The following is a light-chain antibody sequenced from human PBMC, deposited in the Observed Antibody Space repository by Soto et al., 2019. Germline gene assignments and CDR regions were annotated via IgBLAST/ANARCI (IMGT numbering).Light chain of an antibody. CDR3: QSYDSSLSGSLYV. CDR1: SSDIGGYNS. V-gene: IGLV2-8*01. J-gene: IGLJ1*01. Sequence: QSVLTQSPSASGSPGQSVTISCTGTSSDIGGYNSVSWYQQHPGKAPKVMIYDVTKRPSGVPDRFSGSKSGNTASLTVSALQAEDEADYYCQSYDSSLSGSLYVFGTGTKVTVL. CDR2: DVT.